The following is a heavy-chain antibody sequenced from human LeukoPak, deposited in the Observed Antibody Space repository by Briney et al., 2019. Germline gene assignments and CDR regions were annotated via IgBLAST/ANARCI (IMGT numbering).Heavy chain of an antibody. CDR3: ARSLSFDGYSDY. Sequence: SETLSLTCTVSGDSISNYYWNWIRQPPGKGLEWIAYFYYSGSTKTTDYNPSLRSRITISIDTSKNQFSLKLSSVTAADTAVYYCARSLSFDGYSDYWGQGTLVTVSS. CDR1: GDSISNYY. J-gene: IGHJ4*02. V-gene: IGHV4-59*01. CDR2: FYYSGST. D-gene: IGHD5-24*01.